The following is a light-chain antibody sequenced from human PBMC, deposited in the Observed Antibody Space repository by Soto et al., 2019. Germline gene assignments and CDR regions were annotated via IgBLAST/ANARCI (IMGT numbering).Light chain of an antibody. V-gene: IGKV1-33*01. Sequence: DTQRPQFPSSLSASLGDRVTITCQASQDIRNNLNWYQQKPGKAPKLLIFDAFSLETGVPSRFSGSGSGTDFTFTISSLQPEDIATYYCQQYENLPITFGQGTRLEIK. J-gene: IGKJ5*01. CDR3: QQYENLPIT. CDR1: QDIRNN. CDR2: DAF.